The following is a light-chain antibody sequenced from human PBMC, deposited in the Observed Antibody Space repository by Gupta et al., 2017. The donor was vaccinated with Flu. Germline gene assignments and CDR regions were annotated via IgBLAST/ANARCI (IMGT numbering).Light chain of an antibody. CDR2: RED. V-gene: IGLV1-44*01. CDR3: AAWDPSLTGPVV. Sequence: VTITCSGSSSNIGSNDVTWYQHLPGTAPKLLICREDQRPSGVPARFSGSTSGTFASLATSGLPSDDEAYYYCAAWDPSLTGPVVFGGGTKLTVL. J-gene: IGLJ3*02. CDR1: SSNIGSND.